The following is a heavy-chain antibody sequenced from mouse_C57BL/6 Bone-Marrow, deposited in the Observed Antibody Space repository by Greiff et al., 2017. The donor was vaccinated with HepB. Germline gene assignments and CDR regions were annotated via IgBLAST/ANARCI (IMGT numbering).Heavy chain of an antibody. D-gene: IGHD2-3*01. CDR2: IYPGSGST. V-gene: IGHV1-55*01. CDR1: GYAFTSYW. J-gene: IGHJ4*01. CDR3: ARLDDGYYNYAMDY. Sequence: VQLQQSGAELVKPGASVKMSCKASGYAFTSYWITWVKQRPGQGLEWIGDIYPGSGSTNYNEKFKSKATLTVDTSSSTAYMQLSSLTSEDSAVYYCARLDDGYYNYAMDYWGQGTSVTVSS.